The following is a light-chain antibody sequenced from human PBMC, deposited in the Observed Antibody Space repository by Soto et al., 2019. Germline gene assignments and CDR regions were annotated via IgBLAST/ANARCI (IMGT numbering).Light chain of an antibody. CDR3: CLYVGSSTLV. CDR1: SSDVGSYNL. CDR2: EVT. J-gene: IGLJ2*01. Sequence: QSVLTQPASVSGSPGQSITISCTGTSSDVGSYNLVSWYQQHPGKAPKLMIYEVTKRPSGVSNRFSGSKSGNTASLTISGLQAEDEADYYCCLYVGSSTLVFGGGTQLTVL. V-gene: IGLV2-23*02.